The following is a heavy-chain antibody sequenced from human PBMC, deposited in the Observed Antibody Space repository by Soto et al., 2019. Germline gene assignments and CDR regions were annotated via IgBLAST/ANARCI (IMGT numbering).Heavy chain of an antibody. Sequence: QVQLLESGPGLVKPSQTLSLTCSVSGDSISNLDYFWAWIRQPPGQALEYIGYIYKSATTYYNPSFVCRVAISVDTSKSQFSLNVTSVTAADTAVYFCARGRYCLTGRCFPNWFDSWGQGALVTVSS. CDR3: ARGRYCLTGRCFPNWFDS. D-gene: IGHD7-27*01. CDR2: IYKSATT. CDR1: GDSISNLDYF. J-gene: IGHJ5*01. V-gene: IGHV4-30-4*01.